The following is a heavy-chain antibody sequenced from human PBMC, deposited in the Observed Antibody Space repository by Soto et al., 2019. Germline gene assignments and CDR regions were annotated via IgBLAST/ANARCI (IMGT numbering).Heavy chain of an antibody. CDR2: ITIRTGNI. Sequence: HPGGSLRLSCAASGFTISGCSMNWVRQAPGKGLEWLAYITIRTGNIVYADSVRGRFTISADNAENSVFLQMNSLRDEDTAVYFCVRDRDLDRDMVHADLWGQGTMVTVSS. D-gene: IGHD5-18*01. CDR3: VRDRDLDRDMVHADL. V-gene: IGHV3-48*02. J-gene: IGHJ4*01. CDR1: GFTISGCS.